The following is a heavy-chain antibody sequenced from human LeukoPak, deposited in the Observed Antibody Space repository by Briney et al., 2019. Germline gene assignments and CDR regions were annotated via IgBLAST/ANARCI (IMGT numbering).Heavy chain of an antibody. Sequence: SETLSLTCTVSGGSVTGGTYYWSWIRQPPGKGLEWIGYFYYSGSTNFNTSLKSRVTISVDTSKNQFSLKLSSVTAADTAVYYCARAGYCSGGSCFRVYYFDAWGQGGLVSDCS. V-gene: IGHV4-61*01. J-gene: IGHJ4*02. CDR3: ARAGYCSGGSCFRVYYFDA. CDR1: GGSVTGGTYY. D-gene: IGHD2-15*01. CDR2: FYYSGST.